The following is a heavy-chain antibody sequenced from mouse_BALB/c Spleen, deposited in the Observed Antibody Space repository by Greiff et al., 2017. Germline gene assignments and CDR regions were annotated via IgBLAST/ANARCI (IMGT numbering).Heavy chain of an antibody. V-gene: IGHV1S81*02. J-gene: IGHJ4*01. Sequence: VQLQQSGAELVKPGASVKLSCKASGYTFTSYYMYWVKQRPGQGLEWIGEINPSNGGTNFNEKFKSKATLTVDKSSSTAYMQLSSLTSEDSAVYYCTRLLRTVFYAMDYWGQGTSVTVSS. CDR2: INPSNGGT. D-gene: IGHD1-1*01. CDR3: TRLLRTVFYAMDY. CDR1: GYTFTSYY.